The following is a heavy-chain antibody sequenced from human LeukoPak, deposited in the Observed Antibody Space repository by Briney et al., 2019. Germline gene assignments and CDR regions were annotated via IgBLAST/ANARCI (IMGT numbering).Heavy chain of an antibody. CDR2: INGLGRNT. J-gene: IGHJ4*02. CDR3: AKRLATEDVLVAGPPGKVYYFDY. CDR1: EFTFSRYA. D-gene: IGHD6-19*01. Sequence: PGGSLRLSCAASEFTFSRYAMSWVRQAPGKGLEWVSAINGLGRNTYYADSVEGRFTISRDNSKNTLSLQINSLRAEDTAVYYCAKRLATEDVLVAGPPGKVYYFDYWGQGTLVTVSS. V-gene: IGHV3-23*01.